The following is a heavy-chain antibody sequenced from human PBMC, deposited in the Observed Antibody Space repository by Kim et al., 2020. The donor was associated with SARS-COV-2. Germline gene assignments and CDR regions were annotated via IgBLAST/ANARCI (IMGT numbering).Heavy chain of an antibody. D-gene: IGHD3-10*01. CDR3: ARGKTMVRGVNFFDY. CDR2: INHSGST. CDR1: GGSFSGYY. J-gene: IGHJ4*02. V-gene: IGHV4-34*01. Sequence: SETLSLTCAVYGGSFSGYYWSWIRQPPGKGLEWIGEINHSGSTNYNPSLKSRVTISVDTSKNQFSLKLSSVTAADTAVYYCARGKTMVRGVNFFDYWGQGTLVTVSS.